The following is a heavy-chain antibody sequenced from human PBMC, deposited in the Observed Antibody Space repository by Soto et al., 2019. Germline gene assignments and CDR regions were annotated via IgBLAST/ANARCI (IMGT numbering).Heavy chain of an antibody. D-gene: IGHD3-3*01. Sequence: GGSLRLSCAASGFTFSSYAMHWVRQAPGKGLEWVAVISYDGSNKYYADSVKGRFTISRDNSKNTLYLQMNSLRAEDTAVYYCARDGNDFWSGYSPFDYWGQGTLVTVSS. J-gene: IGHJ4*02. CDR1: GFTFSSYA. V-gene: IGHV3-30*04. CDR3: ARDGNDFWSGYSPFDY. CDR2: ISYDGSNK.